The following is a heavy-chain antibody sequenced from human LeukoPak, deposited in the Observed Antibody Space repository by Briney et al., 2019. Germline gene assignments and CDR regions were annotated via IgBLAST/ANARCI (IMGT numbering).Heavy chain of an antibody. CDR1: EFTFSNAW. V-gene: IGHV3-15*01. J-gene: IGHJ4*02. CDR3: TTENNCFVY. Sequence: GGSLRLSCAGSEFTFSNAWMSWVRQAPGKGLEWVGRIKSKTNGGTTDYAAHVKGRFTISRDDSKNTLYLQMNSLEIEDTAVYYCTTENNCFVYWGQGTLVTVSS. CDR2: IKSKTNGGTT.